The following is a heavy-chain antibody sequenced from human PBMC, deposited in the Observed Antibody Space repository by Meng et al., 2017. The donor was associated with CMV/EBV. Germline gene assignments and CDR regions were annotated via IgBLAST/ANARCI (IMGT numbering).Heavy chain of an antibody. Sequence: GGSLRLSCAASGFTFDDYAMHWVRQAPGKGLEWVSLISWDGGSTYYADSVKGRFTISSDNSKNSLYLQMNSLRAEDTALYYCATQQLVHRDYWGQGTLVTVSS. D-gene: IGHD6-13*01. V-gene: IGHV3-43D*03. CDR3: ATQQLVHRDY. CDR2: ISWDGGST. J-gene: IGHJ4*02. CDR1: GFTFDDYA.